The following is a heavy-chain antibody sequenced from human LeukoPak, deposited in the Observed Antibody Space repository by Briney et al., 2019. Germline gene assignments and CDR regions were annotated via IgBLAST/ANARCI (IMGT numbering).Heavy chain of an antibody. CDR3: ARVHRSHDYVWGSYRQALLN. CDR2: ISAYNGNT. V-gene: IGHV1-18*01. J-gene: IGHJ4*02. D-gene: IGHD3-16*02. Sequence: ASVKVSCKASGYTFTSYGISWVRQAPGQGLEWMGWISAYNGNTNYAQKLQGRVTMTTDTSTSTAYMELRSLRSDDTAVYYCARVHRSHDYVWGSYRQALLNWGQGTLVTVSS. CDR1: GYTFTSYG.